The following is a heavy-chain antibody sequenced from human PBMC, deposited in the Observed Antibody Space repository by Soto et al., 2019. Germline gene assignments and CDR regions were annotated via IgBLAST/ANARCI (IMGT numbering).Heavy chain of an antibody. CDR1: GGSFSSYT. V-gene: IGHV1-69*01. D-gene: IGHD3-16*01. Sequence: QVLLVQSGAEVKKPGSSVKVSCKAAGGSFSSYTVSWVRQAPGQGLDYMGGIMPVFGTPTYTEKFQGRITITADESKGNAYMELTSLKSDDTAVYYCDRGVTENYMGGDAFAIWGQGTMVTVSS. J-gene: IGHJ3*02. CDR3: DRGVTENYMGGDAFAI. CDR2: IMPVFGTP.